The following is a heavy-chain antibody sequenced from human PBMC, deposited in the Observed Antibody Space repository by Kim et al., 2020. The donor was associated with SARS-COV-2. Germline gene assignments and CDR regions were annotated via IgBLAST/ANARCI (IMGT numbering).Heavy chain of an antibody. D-gene: IGHD2-2*01. CDR1: GDSVSSNSAA. J-gene: IGHJ6*02. V-gene: IGHV6-1*01. CDR2: TYYRSKWYN. Sequence: SQTLSLTCAISGDSVSSNSAAWNWIRQSPSRGLEWLGRTYYRSKWYNDYAVSVKSRITINPDTSKNQFSLQLNSVTPEDTAVYYCARDGVVVPAAMYYYYGMDVWGQGTTVTVSS. CDR3: ARDGVVVPAAMYYYYGMDV.